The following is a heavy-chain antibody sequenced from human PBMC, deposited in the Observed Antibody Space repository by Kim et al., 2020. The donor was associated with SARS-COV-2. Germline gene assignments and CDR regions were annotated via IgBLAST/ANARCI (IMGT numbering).Heavy chain of an antibody. J-gene: IGHJ6*02. Sequence: KSRVTISVDTSKNQFSLKLSSVTAADTAVYYCARHLLNYDILTGPGGMDVWGQGTTVTVSS. V-gene: IGHV4-39*01. D-gene: IGHD3-9*01. CDR3: ARHLLNYDILTGPGGMDV.